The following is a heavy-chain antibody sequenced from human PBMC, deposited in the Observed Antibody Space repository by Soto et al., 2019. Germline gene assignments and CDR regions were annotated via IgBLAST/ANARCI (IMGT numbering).Heavy chain of an antibody. J-gene: IGHJ3*02. Sequence: GRFTISRDNAKNSLYLQMNSLRAEDTAVYYCARVAMTVVISQNAFDIWGQGTVVTVSS. D-gene: IGHD3-22*01. CDR3: ARVAMTVVISQNAFDI. V-gene: IGHV3-7*04.